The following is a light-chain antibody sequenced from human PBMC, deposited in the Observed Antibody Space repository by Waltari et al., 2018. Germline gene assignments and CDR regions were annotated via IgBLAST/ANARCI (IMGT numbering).Light chain of an antibody. CDR2: YAN. CDR1: QGISTY. CDR3: EQANSYPLT. J-gene: IGKJ4*01. V-gene: IGKV1-13*02. Sequence: IQMSQSPSSLSAPVGERVTTACRASQGISTYLNWYQQKPGKAPKLLIYYANSLASGVPSRFSGSGSGTEFTLNISSLQPEDVATYYCEQANSYPLTFGGGTKVEIK.